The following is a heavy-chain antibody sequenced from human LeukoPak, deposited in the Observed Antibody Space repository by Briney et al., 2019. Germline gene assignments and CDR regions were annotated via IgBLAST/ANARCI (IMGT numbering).Heavy chain of an antibody. CDR3: ATVGYSYGPEHNYYFDY. J-gene: IGHJ4*02. Sequence: ASVTVSCKASGYTFTSYYMHWVRQAPGQGLEWMGIINPSGGSTSYAQKFQGRVTMTRDMSASTAYMELSSLRSEDMAVYYCATVGYSYGPEHNYYFDYWGQGTLVTDSS. V-gene: IGHV1-46*01. D-gene: IGHD5-18*01. CDR2: INPSGGST. CDR1: GYTFTSYY.